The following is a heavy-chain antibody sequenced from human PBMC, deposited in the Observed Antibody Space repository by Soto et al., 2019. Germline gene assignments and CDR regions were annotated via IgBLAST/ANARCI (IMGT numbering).Heavy chain of an antibody. CDR3: ARAPGYYDFWSGYPPSAYYYYGMDV. J-gene: IGHJ6*02. Sequence: VGSLRLSCAASGFTFSSYWMSWVRQAPGKGLEWVANIKQDGSEKYYVDSVKGRFTISRDNAKNSLYLQMNSLRAEDTAVYYCARAPGYYDFWSGYPPSAYYYYGMDVWGQGTTVTVSS. D-gene: IGHD3-3*01. CDR2: IKQDGSEK. CDR1: GFTFSSYW. V-gene: IGHV3-7*03.